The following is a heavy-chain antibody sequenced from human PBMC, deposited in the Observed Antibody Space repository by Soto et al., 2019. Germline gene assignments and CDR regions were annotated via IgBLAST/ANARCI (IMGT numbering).Heavy chain of an antibody. J-gene: IGHJ4*02. D-gene: IGHD2-15*01. CDR1: GFTLSGST. V-gene: IGHV3-73*01. CDR2: IRSKTHNYAT. CDR3: TRRGGSYSFGY. Sequence: GGSLRLSCAASGFTLSGSTVHWVRQASGKGLEWVGRIRSKTHNYATDYIASVKCRFTLSRDDSNNTAYLQMNGLKTDDTAVYYCTRRGGSYSFGYWGQGTLVTVSS.